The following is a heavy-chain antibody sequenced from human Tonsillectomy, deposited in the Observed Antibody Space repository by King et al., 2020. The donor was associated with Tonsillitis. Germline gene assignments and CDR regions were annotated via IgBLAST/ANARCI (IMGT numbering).Heavy chain of an antibody. CDR2: MNPNNGNT. D-gene: IGHD3-9*01. J-gene: IGHJ6*02. Sequence: VQLVESGAEVKKPGASVKVSCKASGYTFTSYDINWVRQATGQGLEWMGWMNPNNGNTVYAQKFQGRVKMTRNTSISSAYMELSSLTSEDTAGYYCARALQYDILTGYYLNYFYGLDVWGQGTTVTVSS. CDR3: ARALQYDILTGYYLNYFYGLDV. CDR1: GYTFTSYD. V-gene: IGHV1-8*01.